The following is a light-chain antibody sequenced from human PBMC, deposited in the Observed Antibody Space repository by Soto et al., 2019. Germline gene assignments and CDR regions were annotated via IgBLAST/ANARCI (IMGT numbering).Light chain of an antibody. J-gene: IGKJ2*01. V-gene: IGKV3-20*01. CDR1: QSVSSSY. Sequence: EIVLTQSPGTLSLSPGERATLSCRASQSVSSSYLAWYQQKPGQAPRLLIYGASSRATGIPDRFSGSGSGTASTLTISRLEPEDFAVYYCQQYPGYTFGQGTKLEIK. CDR2: GAS. CDR3: QQYPGYT.